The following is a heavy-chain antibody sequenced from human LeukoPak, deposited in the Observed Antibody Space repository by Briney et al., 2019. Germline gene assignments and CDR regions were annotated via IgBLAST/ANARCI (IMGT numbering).Heavy chain of an antibody. V-gene: IGHV3-21*06. CDR3: ARDPYSGNYGAYYYYYTDV. J-gene: IGHJ6*03. CDR1: GFTFTSYN. CDR2: ITSSSSYI. D-gene: IGHD1-26*01. Sequence: PGGSLRLSCAASGFTFTSYNMNWVRQAPGKGLEWVSSITSSSSYIYYADSVKGRFTISRDNAKNSLYLQMDSLRVEDTAEYYCARDPYSGNYGAYYYYYTDVWGKGTTVTVSS.